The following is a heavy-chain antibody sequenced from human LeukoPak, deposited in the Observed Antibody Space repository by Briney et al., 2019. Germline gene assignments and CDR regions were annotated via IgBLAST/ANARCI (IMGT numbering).Heavy chain of an antibody. CDR3: ARRGGYSGYEQV. CDR2: IYSSGNT. V-gene: IGHV4-59*08. Sequence: SETLSLTCSVSGGSISSYYWSRIRQPPGQGLEWIGYIYSSGNTNYSPSLKSRVAISVDTSRNQFSLNLSSVTAADTAVYYCARRGGYSGYEQVWGQGTLVTVSS. J-gene: IGHJ4*02. D-gene: IGHD5-12*01. CDR1: GGSISSYY.